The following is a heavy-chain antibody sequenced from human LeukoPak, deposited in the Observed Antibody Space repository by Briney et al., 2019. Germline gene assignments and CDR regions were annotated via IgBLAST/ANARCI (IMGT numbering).Heavy chain of an antibody. CDR3: ARGYNWGSPTRNFYYLDV. CDR2: IYTSGST. D-gene: IGHD7-27*01. J-gene: IGHJ6*03. V-gene: IGHV4-4*07. CDR1: GGSISSYY. Sequence: SETLSLTCTVSGGSISSYYWSWIRQPAGEGLEWIGRIYTSGSTNYNPSLKSRVTMSVATSKNQFSLKLRSVTAADTAVYYCARGYNWGSPTRNFYYLDVWGKGTTVTVSS.